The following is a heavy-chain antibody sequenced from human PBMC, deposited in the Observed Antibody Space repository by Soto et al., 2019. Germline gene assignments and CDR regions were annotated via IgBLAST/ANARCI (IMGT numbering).Heavy chain of an antibody. J-gene: IGHJ4*02. CDR3: ARDKRDLRFLEWSYYFDY. V-gene: IGHV3-30-3*01. Sequence: GGSLRLSCAASGFTFSSCAMHWVRQAPDKGLEWVALISYDGSNKYYADSVKGRFTISRDNSKNTLYLQMNSLRAEDTAVYYCARDKRDLRFLEWSYYFDYWGQGTLVTVSS. CDR1: GFTFSSCA. CDR2: ISYDGSNK. D-gene: IGHD3-3*01.